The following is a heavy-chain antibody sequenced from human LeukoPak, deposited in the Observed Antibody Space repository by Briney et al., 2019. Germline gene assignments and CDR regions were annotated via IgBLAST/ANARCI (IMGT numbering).Heavy chain of an antibody. CDR2: IKLDGSEK. CDR3: ARSLDYGGHCFFDY. J-gene: IGHJ4*02. Sequence: PGGSLRLSCAASGFTFSSYWMHWVRQAPGKGLEWVANIKLDGSEKYYVDSVKGRFTISRDNAKNSVFLQMNSLRAEDTAVYYCARSLDYGGHCFFDYWGQGTLVTVSS. D-gene: IGHD4-23*01. V-gene: IGHV3-7*01. CDR1: GFTFSSYW.